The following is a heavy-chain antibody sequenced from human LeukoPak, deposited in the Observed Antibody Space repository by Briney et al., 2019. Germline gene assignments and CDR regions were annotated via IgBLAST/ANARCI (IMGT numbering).Heavy chain of an antibody. CDR2: ISYDGSNK. Sequence: PGRSLRLSCAASGFTFSSYGMHWVRQAPGKGLEWVAVISYDGSNKYYADSVKGRFTISRDNSKNTLYLQMNSLRAEDTAVYYCAKAASAGYCSGGSCSDIYYYYYGMDVWGQGTTVTVSS. D-gene: IGHD2-15*01. J-gene: IGHJ6*02. CDR3: AKAASAGYCSGGSCSDIYYYYYGMDV. CDR1: GFTFSSYG. V-gene: IGHV3-30*18.